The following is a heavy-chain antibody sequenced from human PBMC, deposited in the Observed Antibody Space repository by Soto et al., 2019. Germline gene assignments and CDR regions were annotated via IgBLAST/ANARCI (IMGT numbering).Heavy chain of an antibody. CDR1: RFSFSTYA. J-gene: IGHJ3*02. V-gene: IGHV3-30-3*01. D-gene: IGHD1-26*01. Sequence: QVQLVESGGGVVQPGRSLRLSCAASRFSFSTYAIHWVRQAPGKGLEWVAGISYDGGNEYYADSVKGRITISRDNSKRTLYLKMNSRGPDDTAVYYCARDRSGSHEIDDSLDIWGRGTMVTVSS. CDR2: ISYDGGNE. CDR3: ARDRSGSHEIDDSLDI.